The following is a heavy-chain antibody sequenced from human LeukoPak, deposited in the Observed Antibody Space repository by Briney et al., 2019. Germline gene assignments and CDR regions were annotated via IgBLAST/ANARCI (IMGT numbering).Heavy chain of an antibody. D-gene: IGHD7-27*01. CDR2: ISGSGGST. J-gene: IGHJ4*02. CDR1: GFTFSSYA. Sequence: QAGGSLRLSCAASGFTFSSYAMSWVRQAPGKGLEWVSAISGSGGSTYYADSVKGRFTISRDNSKNTLYLQMNSLRAEDTAIYYCAKDGPDWGSYFDCWGQGTLVTVSS. CDR3: AKDGPDWGSYFDC. V-gene: IGHV3-23*01.